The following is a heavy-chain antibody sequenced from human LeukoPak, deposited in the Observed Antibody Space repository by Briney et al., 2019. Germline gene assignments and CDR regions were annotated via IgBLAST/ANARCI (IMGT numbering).Heavy chain of an antibody. CDR3: ARDLFGACSGGSCYYYYYYMDV. D-gene: IGHD2-15*01. V-gene: IGHV3-48*01. Sequence: PGGSLRLSCAASGFTFSSYSMNWVRQAPGKGLEWVSYISSSSSTIYYADSVKGRFTISRDNSKNTLYLQMNSLRAEDTAVYYCARDLFGACSGGSCYYYYYYMDVWGKGTTVTVSS. CDR2: ISSSSSTI. CDR1: GFTFSSYS. J-gene: IGHJ6*03.